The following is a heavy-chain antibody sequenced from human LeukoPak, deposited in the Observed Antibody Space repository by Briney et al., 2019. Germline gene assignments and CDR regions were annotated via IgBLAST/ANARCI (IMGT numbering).Heavy chain of an antibody. CDR3: ARDQAYSFDY. CDR1: GFTFSAYS. D-gene: IGHD4-11*01. V-gene: IGHV3-48*01. CDR2: IGSSSSPI. J-gene: IGHJ4*02. Sequence: GGSLRLSCAASGFTFSAYSMNWVRQAPEKGLEWVSYIGSSSSPIYYADSVKGRFTISRDNAKNSLYLQMDSLRAEDTAVYYCARDQAYSFDYWGQGTLVTVSS.